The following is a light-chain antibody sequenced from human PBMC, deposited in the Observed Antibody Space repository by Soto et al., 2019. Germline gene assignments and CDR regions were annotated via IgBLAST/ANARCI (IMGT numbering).Light chain of an antibody. J-gene: IGLJ2*01. Sequence: QAVVTQEPSLTVSPGGTVTITCGSSTGAVTSSHYPYWLQQKPGQAPRTLIYDTDNKHSWTPARFSGSLLGDKAALTLSGAQPEDEADYYCLLSYHGVRYVLFGGGTKLTVL. CDR3: LLSYHGVRYVL. V-gene: IGLV7-46*01. CDR1: TGAVTSSHY. CDR2: DTD.